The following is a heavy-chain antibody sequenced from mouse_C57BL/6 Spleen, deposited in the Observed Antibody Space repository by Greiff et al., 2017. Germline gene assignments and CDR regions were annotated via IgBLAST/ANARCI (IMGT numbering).Heavy chain of an antibody. D-gene: IGHD2-4*01. V-gene: IGHV1-80*01. CDR3: ARSSTIYDYDWFAY. CDR1: GYAFSSYW. Sequence: QVQLQQSGAELVKPGASVKISCKASGYAFSSYWMNWVKQRPGKGLEWIGQIYPGDGDTNYNGKFKGKATLTADKSSSTAYMQLSSLTSEDSAVYFCARSSTIYDYDWFAYWGQGTLVTVSA. J-gene: IGHJ3*01. CDR2: IYPGDGDT.